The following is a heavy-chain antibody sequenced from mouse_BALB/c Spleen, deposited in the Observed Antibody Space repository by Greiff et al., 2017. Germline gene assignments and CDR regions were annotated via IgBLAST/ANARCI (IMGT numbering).Heavy chain of an antibody. Sequence: VQLHQSGPELVKPGASVKISCKASGYAFSSSWMNWVKQRPGQGLEWIGRIYPGDGDTNYNGKFKGKATLTADKSSSTAYMQLSSLTSVDSAVYFCASSAYDGNYGFDYWGQGTTLTVSS. CDR2: IYPGDGDT. D-gene: IGHD2-10*01. CDR3: ASSAYDGNYGFDY. J-gene: IGHJ2*01. V-gene: IGHV1-82*01. CDR1: GYAFSSSW.